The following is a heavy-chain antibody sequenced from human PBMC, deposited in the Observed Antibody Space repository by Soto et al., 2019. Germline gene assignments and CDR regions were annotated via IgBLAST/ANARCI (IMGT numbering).Heavy chain of an antibody. CDR1: GGTFSSYT. D-gene: IGHD2-15*01. CDR3: ARWLGYCSGGSCDSGDAFDI. J-gene: IGHJ3*02. CDR2: IIPILGIA. Sequence: QVQLVQSGAEVKKPGSSVKVSCKASGGTFSSYTISWVRQAPGQGLEWMGRIIPILGIANYAQKFQGRVTITADKSTSPAYMELSSLRSEDTAVYYCARWLGYCSGGSCDSGDAFDIWGQGTMVTVSS. V-gene: IGHV1-69*02.